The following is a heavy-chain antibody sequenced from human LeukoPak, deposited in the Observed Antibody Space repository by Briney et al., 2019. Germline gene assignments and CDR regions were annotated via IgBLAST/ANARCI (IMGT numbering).Heavy chain of an antibody. D-gene: IGHD4-11*01. CDR1: GFTFSDYY. Sequence: PGGSLRLSCAASGFTFSDYYMSWIRQAPGKGLEYVSYISSGSGTIYYADSVKGRFTISRDNAKNSLYLQMNSLSAEDTAVYYCARAQKYSYDAFDIWGQGTMVTVSS. J-gene: IGHJ3*02. CDR2: ISSGSGTI. V-gene: IGHV3-11*04. CDR3: ARAQKYSYDAFDI.